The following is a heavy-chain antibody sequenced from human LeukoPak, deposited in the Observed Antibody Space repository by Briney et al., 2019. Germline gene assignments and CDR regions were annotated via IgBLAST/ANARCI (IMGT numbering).Heavy chain of an antibody. D-gene: IGHD6-13*01. V-gene: IGHV4-31*03. CDR3: ARGQSSSWYGDYFDY. Sequence: SHTLSLTCTVSGGSISSGGYYWSWIRQHPGKGLEWIGYIYYSGSTYYNPSLKSRVTISVDTSKNQFSLKLSSVTAADTAVYYCARGQSSSWYGDYFDYWGQGTLVTVSS. J-gene: IGHJ4*02. CDR2: IYYSGST. CDR1: GGSISSGGYY.